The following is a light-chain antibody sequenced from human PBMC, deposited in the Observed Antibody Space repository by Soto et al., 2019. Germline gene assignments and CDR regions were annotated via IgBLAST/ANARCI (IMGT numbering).Light chain of an antibody. CDR3: QQYNDNWT. CDR1: QSVSRW. CDR2: KAS. Sequence: DIQMTQSPSTLSASVGDRVTITCRASQSVSRWLAWYPQKPGKAPKLLIYKASTLESGVPSRFSGSRSGTEFTLAISSLQPDDSATYYCQQYNDNWTFGQGTKVEIK. V-gene: IGKV1-5*03. J-gene: IGKJ1*01.